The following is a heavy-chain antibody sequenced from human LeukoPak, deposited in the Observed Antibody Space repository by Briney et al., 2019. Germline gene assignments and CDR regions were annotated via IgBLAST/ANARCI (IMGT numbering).Heavy chain of an antibody. CDR2: IIPIFGIA. CDR1: GGTFSSYA. J-gene: IGHJ3*02. V-gene: IGHV1-69*04. D-gene: IGHD5-12*01. Sequence: ASVKVSCKASGGTFSSYAISWVRQAPGQGLEWMGRIIPIFGIASYAQKFQGRVTITADKSTSTAYVELSSLRSEDTAVYYCASGAGGYAAFDIWGQGTMVTVSS. CDR3: ASGAGGYAAFDI.